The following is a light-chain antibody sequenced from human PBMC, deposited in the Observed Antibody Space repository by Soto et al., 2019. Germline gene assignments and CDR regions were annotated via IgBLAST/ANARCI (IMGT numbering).Light chain of an antibody. CDR1: QNINSAY. CDR2: GAF. Sequence: EIVWTQSPGTLSLSPGERVTLSCRASQNINSAYLAWYQKKPGRSPRLLLYGAFQRASGSPDRFSGTGSGKDFTLTINRLESEDFAGYYWQHYGGSSLFGQGTKLEI. CDR3: QHYGGSSL. V-gene: IGKV3-20*01. J-gene: IGKJ2*01.